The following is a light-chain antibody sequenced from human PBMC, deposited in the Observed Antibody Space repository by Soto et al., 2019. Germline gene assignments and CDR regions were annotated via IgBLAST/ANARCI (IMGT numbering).Light chain of an antibody. V-gene: IGLV1-44*01. Sequence: QSVLTQPPSASGTPGQRVTISCSGSSSNIGSNTVNWYQQLPGTAPKRLIYSNNQRPSGVPDRFSGSKFGTSASLAISGLLSEDEAEYYCAAWDDSLNAWVFGGGTQLTVL. CDR3: AAWDDSLNAWV. J-gene: IGLJ3*02. CDR1: SSNIGSNT. CDR2: SNN.